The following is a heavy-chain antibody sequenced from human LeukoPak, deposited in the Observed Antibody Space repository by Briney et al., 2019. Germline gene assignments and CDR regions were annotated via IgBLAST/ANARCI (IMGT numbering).Heavy chain of an antibody. Sequence: PSETLSLTCTVSGGSTSSYYWSWIRQPPGKGLEWIGYIHYSGSTNYNPSLKSRVTISVDTSKNQFSLKLSSVTAADTAVYYCARDRGSGTGTGVDWFDPWGQGTLVTVSS. CDR3: ARDRGSGTGTGVDWFDP. CDR1: GGSTSSYY. D-gene: IGHD1-1*01. J-gene: IGHJ5*02. V-gene: IGHV4-59*01. CDR2: IHYSGST.